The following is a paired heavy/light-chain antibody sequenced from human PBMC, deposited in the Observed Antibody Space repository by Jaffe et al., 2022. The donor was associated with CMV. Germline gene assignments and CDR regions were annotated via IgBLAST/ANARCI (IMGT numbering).Light chain of an antibody. J-gene: IGKJ4*01. Sequence: DIVMTQSPDSLAVSLGERATINCKSSQSVLYYSNNKNYLGWYQQKPGQPPKLIIYWASTRESGVPDRFSGSGSGTDFTLTISSLQVEDVAIYYCQQYYNTPLTFGGGTKVEIK. V-gene: IGKV4-1*01. CDR3: QQYYNTPLT. CDR1: QSVLYYSNNKNY. CDR2: WAS.
Heavy chain of an antibody. CDR2: LHYGGGT. V-gene: IGHV4-39*01. CDR1: GGFVGSSSYY. CDR3: ARHQYNITGRPFDY. D-gene: IGHD1-20*01. J-gene: IGHJ4*02. Sequence: QLQLQESGPGLVKPSETLSLTCAVSGGFVGSSSYYWDWVRQPPGKGLEWLGSLHYGGGTYYNPSLGSRVTISTDTSTNHFSLKLTSVTAADTAVYYCARHQYNITGRPFDYWGRGSLVTVSS.